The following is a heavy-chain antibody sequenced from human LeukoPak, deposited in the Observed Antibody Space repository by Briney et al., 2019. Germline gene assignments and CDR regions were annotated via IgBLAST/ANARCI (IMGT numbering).Heavy chain of an antibody. CDR3: ARFLYGDYAFDY. D-gene: IGHD4-17*01. J-gene: IGHJ4*02. CDR2: IYASGST. Sequence: PSETLSLTCTVSGGSLSSDFWSWIRQPAGKGLEWIGRIYASGSTNYNPSLKSRVTMSIDASKNQFSLKLSSVTAADTAVYHCARFLYGDYAFDYWGQGTLVTVSS. CDR1: GGSLSSDF. V-gene: IGHV4-4*07.